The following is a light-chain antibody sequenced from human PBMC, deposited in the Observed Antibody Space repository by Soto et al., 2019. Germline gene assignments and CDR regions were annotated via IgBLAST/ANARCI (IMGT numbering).Light chain of an antibody. V-gene: IGKV3-15*01. J-gene: IGKJ5*01. CDR2: DTS. CDR1: QSIGNK. Sequence: EIVMTQSPATLSVSPGGRATLSCRASQSIGNKLAWYQHKPGQAPRVLIYDTSTRAAGIPARFSGSGSGTDFTLTISRLEPEDFAVYYCQQYGNLITFGQGTRLELK. CDR3: QQYGNLIT.